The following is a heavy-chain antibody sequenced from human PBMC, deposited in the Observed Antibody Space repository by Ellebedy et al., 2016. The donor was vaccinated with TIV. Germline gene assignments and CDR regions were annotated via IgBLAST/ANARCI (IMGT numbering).Heavy chain of an antibody. CDR2: IIPIFGTA. D-gene: IGHD6-19*01. V-gene: IGHV1-69*13. CDR3: AKFEMPGIAVAGTYYYGMDV. CDR1: GYTFTSYG. Sequence: SVKVSCXASGYTFTSYGISWVRQAPGQGLEWMGGIIPIFGTANYAQKFQGRVTITADESTSTAYMELSSLRSEDTAVYYCAKFEMPGIAVAGTYYYGMDVWGQGTTVTVSS. J-gene: IGHJ6*02.